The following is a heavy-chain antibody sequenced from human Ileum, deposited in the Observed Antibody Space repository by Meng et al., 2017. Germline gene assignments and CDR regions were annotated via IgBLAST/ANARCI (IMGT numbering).Heavy chain of an antibody. D-gene: IGHD1-1*01. CDR1: GYTFTNYG. Sequence: QVPQVQSGAEVKKPGASVKVPCKPSGYTFTNYGISWVRQAPGQGLEWMGWMNTDKGNTNYAQKFQGRVTMTRDTSTSTAYMELRSLRSDDTAVYYCAREGAYNGGDYWGQGTLVTVSS. CDR3: AREGAYNGGDY. V-gene: IGHV1-18*01. J-gene: IGHJ4*02. CDR2: MNTDKGNT.